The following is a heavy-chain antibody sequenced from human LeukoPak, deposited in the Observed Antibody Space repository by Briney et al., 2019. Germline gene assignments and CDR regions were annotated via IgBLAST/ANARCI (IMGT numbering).Heavy chain of an antibody. CDR1: GFTFSSYA. J-gene: IGHJ4*02. CDR2: ISGSGGST. D-gene: IGHD3-9*01. Sequence: SGGSLRLSCAASGFTFSSYAMSWVRQAIGKGLEWVSAISGSGGSTYYADSVKGRFTISRDNSKNTLYLQMNSLRAEDTAVYYCAKEYYDILTGYYNYFDYWGQGTLVTVSS. CDR3: AKEYYDILTGYYNYFDY. V-gene: IGHV3-23*01.